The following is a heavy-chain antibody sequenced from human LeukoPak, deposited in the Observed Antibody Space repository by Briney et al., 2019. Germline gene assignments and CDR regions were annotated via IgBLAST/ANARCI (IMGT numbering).Heavy chain of an antibody. V-gene: IGHV3-21*01. D-gene: IGHD1-7*01. CDR2: ISSSSSYI. CDR3: ARGGASVLELGY. J-gene: IGHJ4*02. Sequence: GGSLRLSCAASGFTFSSYSMNWVRQAPGKGLEWVSSISSSSSYIYYADSVKGRFTISRDNAKNSLYPQMNSLRAEDTAVYYCARGGASVLELGYWGQGTLVTVSS. CDR1: GFTFSSYS.